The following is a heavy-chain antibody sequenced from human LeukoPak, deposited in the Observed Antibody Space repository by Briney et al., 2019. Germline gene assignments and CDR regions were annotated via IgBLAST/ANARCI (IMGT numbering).Heavy chain of an antibody. CDR3: ARVYSSGYSLDY. D-gene: IGHD3-22*01. V-gene: IGHV3-7*01. J-gene: IGHJ4*02. CDR2: INKDGSGK. CDR1: GFTFNGYW. Sequence: GGSLRLSCAASGFTFNGYWMTWVRQAPGKGLEWVANINKDGSGKYYVDSVKGRFTISRDNAKNSLSLQMNSLRAEDTAVYYCARVYSSGYSLDYWGQGTLVTVSS.